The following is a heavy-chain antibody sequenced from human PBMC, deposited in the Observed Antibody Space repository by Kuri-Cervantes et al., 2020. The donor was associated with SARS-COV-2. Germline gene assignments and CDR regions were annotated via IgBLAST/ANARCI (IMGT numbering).Heavy chain of an antibody. J-gene: IGHJ3*02. V-gene: IGHV4-4*07. CDR1: GGSISSYY. D-gene: IGHD3-3*01. Sequence: ESLKISCTVSGGSISSYYWSWIRQPAGKGLEWIGRIYTSGSTNYNPSLKSRVTMSVDTSKNQFSLKLSSVTAADTAVYYCARVKGDDFWSGRQSGAFDIWGQGTMVTVSS. CDR2: IYTSGST. CDR3: ARVKGDDFWSGRQSGAFDI.